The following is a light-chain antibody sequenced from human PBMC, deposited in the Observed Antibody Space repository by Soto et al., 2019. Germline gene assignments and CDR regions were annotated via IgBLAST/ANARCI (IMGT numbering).Light chain of an antibody. CDR1: SSDVGASNY. CDR3: NSYTSSGTVV. J-gene: IGLJ3*02. V-gene: IGLV2-14*01. Sequence: QSALTQPASVSGWPGQSITIYCTGTSSDVGASNYVSWYQLSPGKAPKLLFYDVDRPSGVSNRFSGSKAGNTASLTISGLQAEDEAAYYCNSYTSSGTVVFGGGTKLTVL. CDR2: DV.